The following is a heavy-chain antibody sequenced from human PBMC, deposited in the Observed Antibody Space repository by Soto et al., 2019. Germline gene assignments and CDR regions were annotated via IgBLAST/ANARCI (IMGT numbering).Heavy chain of an antibody. V-gene: IGHV1-8*01. CDR1: GYTFTSYN. CDR2: STSNSGNS. Sequence: ASVKVSCKASGYTFTSYNINWVRQAPGQGLEWVAGSTSNSGNSDYAQKFQGRLTATRDTSISTAYMELSSLRSDDTAVYYCVLIGVFDHWGPGTLV. D-gene: IGHD3-3*01. CDR3: VLIGVFDH. J-gene: IGHJ4*02.